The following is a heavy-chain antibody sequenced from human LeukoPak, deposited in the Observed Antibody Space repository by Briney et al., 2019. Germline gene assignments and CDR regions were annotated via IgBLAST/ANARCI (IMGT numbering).Heavy chain of an antibody. J-gene: IGHJ6*02. CDR1: GGTFSSYA. CDR2: IIPIFGTA. Sequence: RASVKVSCKASGGTFSSYAISWVRQAPGQGLEWMGGIIPIFGTANYAQKFQGRVTITADESTSTAYMELSSLRSEDTAVYYCARADRITIFGVVSRLGYYYGMDVWGQGTTVTVSS. V-gene: IGHV1-69*13. CDR3: ARADRITIFGVVSRLGYYYGMDV. D-gene: IGHD3-3*01.